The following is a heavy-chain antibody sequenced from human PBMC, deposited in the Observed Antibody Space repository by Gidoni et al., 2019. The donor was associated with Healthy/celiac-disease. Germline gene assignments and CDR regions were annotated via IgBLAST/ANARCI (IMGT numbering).Heavy chain of an antibody. CDR2: RSYDGSNK. D-gene: IGHD1-26*01. CDR3: AKDSVGAVDY. V-gene: IGHV3-30*18. J-gene: IGHJ4*02. Sequence: QLQLVESGGGVVQPGRSLRLSCATSGFTFSSYGMHWVRQAPGKGLEWVAVRSYDGSNKYYADSVKGRFTISRDNSKNTLYLQMNSLRAEDTAVYYCAKDSVGAVDYWGQGTLVTVSS. CDR1: GFTFSSYG.